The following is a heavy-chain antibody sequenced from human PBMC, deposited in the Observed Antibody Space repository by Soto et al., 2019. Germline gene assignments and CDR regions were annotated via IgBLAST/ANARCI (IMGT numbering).Heavy chain of an antibody. J-gene: IGHJ4*02. V-gene: IGHV3-23*01. CDR3: AKGRGSTTSSYEY. Sequence: EVQPLESGGGLVQPGGSLRLSCAASGFTFSSYAMSWVRQAPGKGLEWVSAVSGSGGSTYYADSVKGRFTISRDNSKNTLYLQMNSLRAEDTAVYYCAKGRGSTTSSYEYWGQGTLVTVSS. CDR1: GFTFSSYA. CDR2: VSGSGGST. D-gene: IGHD2-2*01.